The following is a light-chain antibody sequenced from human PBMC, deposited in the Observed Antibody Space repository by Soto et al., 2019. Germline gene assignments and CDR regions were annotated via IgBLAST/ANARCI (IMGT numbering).Light chain of an antibody. CDR2: DAS. V-gene: IGKV3-15*01. Sequence: EIVMTQSPATLSVSPGERATLSCRASQSVGSNLAWYQQKPGQAPRLLIYDASTRATGLPARFSGSGSGTEFTLTVSSLQSEDFAVYYCQQYKNWPLITFGQGTRLEIK. CDR3: QQYKNWPLIT. CDR1: QSVGSN. J-gene: IGKJ5*01.